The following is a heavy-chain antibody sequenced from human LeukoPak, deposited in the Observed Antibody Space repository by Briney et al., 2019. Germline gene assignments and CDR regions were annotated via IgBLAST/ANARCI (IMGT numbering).Heavy chain of an antibody. CDR3: AKSGVPAAIFGLGSLHGVAYYMDV. J-gene: IGHJ6*03. D-gene: IGHD2-2*01. V-gene: IGHV3-21*04. CDR2: ISSSSSYI. CDR1: GFSFSGYT. Sequence: PGGSLRLSCVVSGFSFSGYTLHWVRQAPGKGLEWVSSISSSSSYIYYADSVKGRLTISRDNSKNTLYLQMSSLRGEDTAVYFCAKSGVPAAIFGLGSLHGVAYYMDVWGKGTTVTVSS.